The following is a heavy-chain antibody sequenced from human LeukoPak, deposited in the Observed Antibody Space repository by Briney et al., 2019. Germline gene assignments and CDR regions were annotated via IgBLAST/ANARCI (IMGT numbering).Heavy chain of an antibody. Sequence: GASVKVSCTASGYTFAIYDINWVRQATGQGLEWMGWMNPNSGNTGYAQKFQGRVTMTRNTSISTAYMELSSLRSEDTAVYYCARSPTHYYDSSGSDYWGQGTLVTVSS. CDR1: GYTFAIYD. CDR2: MNPNSGNT. J-gene: IGHJ4*02. CDR3: ARSPTHYYDSSGSDY. D-gene: IGHD3-22*01. V-gene: IGHV1-8*01.